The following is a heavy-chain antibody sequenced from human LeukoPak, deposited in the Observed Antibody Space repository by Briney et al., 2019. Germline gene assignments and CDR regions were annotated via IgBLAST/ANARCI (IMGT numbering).Heavy chain of an antibody. CDR2: IYYSGST. Sequence: SETLSLTCTVSGGSISSYYWSWIRQPPGKGLEWIGYIYYSGSTNYNPSLKSRVTISVDTSKNQFSLKLSSVTAADTAVYYCAKDLNDYVSYFDYWGQGTLVTVSS. V-gene: IGHV4-59*01. CDR3: AKDLNDYVSYFDY. J-gene: IGHJ4*02. CDR1: GGSISSYY. D-gene: IGHD3-16*01.